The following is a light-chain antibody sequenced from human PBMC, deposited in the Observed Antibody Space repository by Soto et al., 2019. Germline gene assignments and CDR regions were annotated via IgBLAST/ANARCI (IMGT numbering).Light chain of an antibody. V-gene: IGKV3-20*01. Sequence: ELVLTQSPDTLSLSPGERATLSCRASQSVSSSYLAWYQQQPGQAPRLLIYGASSRATGVPDRFSGSGSGTDFTLTISRLAPEDFPVYYCQQYETFGPGTKVEFK. CDR3: QQYET. J-gene: IGKJ3*01. CDR1: QSVSSSY. CDR2: GAS.